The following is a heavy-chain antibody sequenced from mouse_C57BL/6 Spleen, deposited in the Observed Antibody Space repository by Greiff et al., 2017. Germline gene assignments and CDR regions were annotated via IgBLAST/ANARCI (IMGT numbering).Heavy chain of an antibody. CDR3: ARKGDSSGYGSWFAY. Sequence: QVQLQQPGAELVMPGASVKLSCKASGYTFTSYWMHWVKQRPGQGLEWIGEIDPSDSYTNYNQKFKGKSTLTVDKSSSTAYMQLSSLTSEDSAVYYCARKGDSSGYGSWFAYWGQGTLVTVSA. J-gene: IGHJ3*01. D-gene: IGHD3-2*02. CDR1: GYTFTSYW. V-gene: IGHV1-69*01. CDR2: IDPSDSYT.